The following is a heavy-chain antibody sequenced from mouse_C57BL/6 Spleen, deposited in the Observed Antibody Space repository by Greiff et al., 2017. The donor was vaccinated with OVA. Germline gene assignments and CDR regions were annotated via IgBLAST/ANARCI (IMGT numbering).Heavy chain of an antibody. Sequence: VQLQESGAELVRPGASVTLSCKASGYTFTDYEMHWVKQTPVHGLEWIGAIDPETGGTAYNQKFKGKAILTADKSSSTAYMELRSLTSEDSAVYYCTYGSRSYYFDYWGQGTTLTVSS. CDR3: TYGSRSYYFDY. D-gene: IGHD1-1*01. CDR1: GYTFTDYE. V-gene: IGHV1-15*01. J-gene: IGHJ2*01. CDR2: IDPETGGT.